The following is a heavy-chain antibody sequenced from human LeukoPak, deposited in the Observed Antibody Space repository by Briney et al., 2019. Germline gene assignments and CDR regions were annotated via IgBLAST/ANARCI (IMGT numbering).Heavy chain of an antibody. CDR3: AKAAGGYIRGWFDP. J-gene: IGHJ5*02. CDR2: ISSSGSTV. Sequence: GGSLRLSCAASGFTFSSYEMNWVRQAPGKGLGWVSYISSSGSTVYYADSVKGRFTISRDNSKNTLYLQMNSLRAEDTAVYYCAKAAGGYIRGWFDPWGQGTLVTVSS. V-gene: IGHV3-48*03. CDR1: GFTFSSYE. D-gene: IGHD6-13*01.